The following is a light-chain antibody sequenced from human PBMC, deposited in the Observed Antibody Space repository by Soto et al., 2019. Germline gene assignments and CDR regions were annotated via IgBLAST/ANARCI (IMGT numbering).Light chain of an antibody. CDR1: QSVTSTY. V-gene: IGKV3-20*01. CDR3: QQYGSSPWT. Sequence: EIVLTQSPGTLCLSPGERVALSCRASQSVTSTYLAWFQQKPGQAPRLLIYGASTRATGIPDRFSGSGSGTDFTLTITRLEPEDFAVYYCQQYGSSPWTFGQGTKVDIK. CDR2: GAS. J-gene: IGKJ1*01.